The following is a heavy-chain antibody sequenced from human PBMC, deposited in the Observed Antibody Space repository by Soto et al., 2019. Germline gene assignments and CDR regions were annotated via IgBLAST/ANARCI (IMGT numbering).Heavy chain of an antibody. CDR2: INPSGGST. D-gene: IGHD3-22*01. CDR1: GYTFTSYY. CDR3: ATREGGYYDSPYYFDY. V-gene: IGHV1-46*01. J-gene: IGHJ4*02. Sequence: GVSVKFSCKASGYTFTSYYMHWVRQAPGQGLEWMGIINPSGGSTSYAQKFQGRVTMTRDTSTSTVYMELSSLRSEDTAVYYCATREGGYYDSPYYFDYWGQGTLVTVSS.